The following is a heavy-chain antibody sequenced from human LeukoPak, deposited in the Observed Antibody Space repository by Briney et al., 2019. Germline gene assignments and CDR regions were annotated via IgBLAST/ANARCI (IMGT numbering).Heavy chain of an antibody. CDR3: ARTRLWWRNAFDI. CDR2: IYYSGST. D-gene: IGHD2-21*01. Sequence: SETLSLTCTVSGGSISSSSYYWGWIRQPPGKGLEWIGSIYYSGSTYYNPSLKSRVTISVDTSKNQFSLKLSSVTAADTAVYYCARTRLWWRNAFDIWGQGTMVTVSS. J-gene: IGHJ3*02. CDR1: GGSISSSSYY. V-gene: IGHV4-39*01.